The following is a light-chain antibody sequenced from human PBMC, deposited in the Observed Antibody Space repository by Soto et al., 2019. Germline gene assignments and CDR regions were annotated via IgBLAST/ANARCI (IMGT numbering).Light chain of an antibody. CDR3: SAWDDSLNVVL. CDR1: SSNIGGNT. CDR2: SNI. Sequence: QSVLTQPPSASGTPGLRVTISCSGGSSNIGGNTVNWYQQLPGTAPKLLIYSNIERPSGVPDRFSGSKSGTSASLAISGLQSEDEADYYCSAWDDSLNVVLFGGGTKVTVL. J-gene: IGLJ2*01. V-gene: IGLV1-44*01.